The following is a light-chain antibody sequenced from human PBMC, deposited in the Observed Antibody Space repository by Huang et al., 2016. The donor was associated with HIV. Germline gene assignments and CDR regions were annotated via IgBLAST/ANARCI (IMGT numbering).Light chain of an antibody. V-gene: IGKV3-11*01. Sequence: EIVLTQSPATLSLSPGERATRFCRASQSVSSSLAWYQQKPGQAPRLLIYDASNRATGIPARFRGSGSGADFTLTISSLEPEDFAVYYCQQRSNWPLTFGGGTKVEIK. J-gene: IGKJ4*01. CDR3: QQRSNWPLT. CDR2: DAS. CDR1: QSVSSS.